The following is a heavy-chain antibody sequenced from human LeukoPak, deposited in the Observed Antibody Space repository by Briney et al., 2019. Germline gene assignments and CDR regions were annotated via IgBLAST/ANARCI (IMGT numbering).Heavy chain of an antibody. CDR3: ARLGNYYDSSGYLDAFDI. CDR1: GYPFTSYW. CDR2: IYPVDSDT. Sequence: GESLKTPCQGPGYPFTSYWIGWVRPMPAKGLEWMGFIYPVDSDTRYHPSFQGQVPNPAEKSISTAYPQWSRLKPPTTAMYYRARLGNYYDSSGYLDAFDIWGEGTMVTVS. V-gene: IGHV5-51*01. D-gene: IGHD3-22*01. J-gene: IGHJ3*02.